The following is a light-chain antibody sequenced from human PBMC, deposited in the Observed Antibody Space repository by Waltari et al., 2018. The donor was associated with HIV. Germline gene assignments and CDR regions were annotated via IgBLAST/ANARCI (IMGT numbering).Light chain of an antibody. J-gene: IGLJ1*01. CDR1: SSDVGGYNY. CDR2: DVT. Sequence: QSALTQPRSVSGSHGQSVTISCTGTSSDVGGYNYVSWYQHHPGKAPKFMIYDVTKRPSGVPDRFSGSKSGNTASLTISGLQAEDEADYYCCSYAGRYTYVFGTGTKVTVL. CDR3: CSYAGRYTYV. V-gene: IGLV2-11*01.